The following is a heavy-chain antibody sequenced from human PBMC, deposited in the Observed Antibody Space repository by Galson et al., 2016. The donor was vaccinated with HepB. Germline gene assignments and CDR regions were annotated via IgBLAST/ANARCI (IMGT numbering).Heavy chain of an antibody. D-gene: IGHD6-19*01. CDR2: IYSGGST. Sequence: SLRLSCAASGFTVSNNYMSWVRQAPGKGLEWVSVIYSGGSTYYADSVKGRFTISRDNSKNTLYLQMNSLRAEDTAVYYCARLSWQWLVPIFDYWGQGTLVTVSS. CDR3: ARLSWQWLVPIFDY. J-gene: IGHJ4*02. V-gene: IGHV3-53*01. CDR1: GFTVSNNY.